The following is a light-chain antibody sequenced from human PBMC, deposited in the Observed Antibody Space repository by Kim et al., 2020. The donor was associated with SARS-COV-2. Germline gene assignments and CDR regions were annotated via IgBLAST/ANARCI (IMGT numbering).Light chain of an antibody. Sequence: LSPGERATLSCRASQSVSSYLAWYQQKPGQAPRLLIYDASNRATGIPARFSGSGSGTDFTLTISSLEPEDFAVYYCQQRSNWRFTFGPGTKVDIK. CDR3: QQRSNWRFT. V-gene: IGKV3-11*01. CDR1: QSVSSY. J-gene: IGKJ3*01. CDR2: DAS.